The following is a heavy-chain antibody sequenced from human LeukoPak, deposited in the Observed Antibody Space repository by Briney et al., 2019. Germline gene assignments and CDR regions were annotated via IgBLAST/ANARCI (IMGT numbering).Heavy chain of an antibody. CDR2: ISSSSIYV. CDR3: ARDLLAVAGTYYFDY. D-gene: IGHD6-19*01. J-gene: IGHJ4*02. Sequence: GGSLRLSCAASGFTFSDYDMNWVRQAPGKGLEWVSSISSSSIYVSYADSVKGRYTISRDNAKNSLYLQMNSLRDEDTAVYYCARDLLAVAGTYYFDYWGQGTLVTVSS. V-gene: IGHV3-21*01. CDR1: GFTFSDYD.